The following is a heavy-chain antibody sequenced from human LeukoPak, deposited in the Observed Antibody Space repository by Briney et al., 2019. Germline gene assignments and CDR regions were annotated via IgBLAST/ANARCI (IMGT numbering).Heavy chain of an antibody. V-gene: IGHV3-74*01. CDR3: ARAPLFDGDLIDC. CDR2: MNSDGSST. Sequence: GGSLRLSCGASGFIFSSYWMHWVRQAPGKGLVWVSRMNSDGSSTSYADSVKGRFTISRDNAKNTLYLQMNSLRAEDTAVYYCARAPLFDGDLIDCWGQGTLVTVSS. D-gene: IGHD4-17*01. CDR1: GFIFSSYW. J-gene: IGHJ4*02.